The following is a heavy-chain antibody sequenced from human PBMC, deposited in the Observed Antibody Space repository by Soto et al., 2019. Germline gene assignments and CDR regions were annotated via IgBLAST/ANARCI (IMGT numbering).Heavy chain of an antibody. V-gene: IGHV4-39*01. Sequence: SETLSLTCTVSGGSISSSSYYWGWIRQPPGKGLEWIGSIYYSGSTYYNPSLKSRVTISVDTSKNQFSLKLSSVTAADTAVYYCARHPKDGSGSYDAFDIWGQGTMVTVSS. CDR2: IYYSGST. J-gene: IGHJ3*02. D-gene: IGHD3-10*01. CDR3: ARHPKDGSGSYDAFDI. CDR1: GGSISSSSYY.